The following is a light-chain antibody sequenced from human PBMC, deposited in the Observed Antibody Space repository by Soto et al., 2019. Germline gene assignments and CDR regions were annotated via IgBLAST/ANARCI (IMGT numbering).Light chain of an antibody. V-gene: IGKV1-39*01. CDR3: QQSYSTPPT. J-gene: IGKJ4*01. CDR1: QSISTF. Sequence: DIQMTQSPSSLSASVGDRVTISCRTSQSISTFLNWYQQKPGKAPKLLIYAASSLQTGVPSRFSGSGSGTDFTLTISSLQPEDFATYLCQQSYSTPPTFGGGATVEIK. CDR2: AAS.